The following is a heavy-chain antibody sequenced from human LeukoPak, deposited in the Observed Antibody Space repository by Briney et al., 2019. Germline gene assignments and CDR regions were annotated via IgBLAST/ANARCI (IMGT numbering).Heavy chain of an antibody. CDR1: GGTFSSYA. Sequence: SVKVSCKASGGTFSSYAITWVRQAPGQGLEWMGRITPILGIANYAQKFQGRVTIIADKSTSTAYMELSSLRSEDTAVFYCARDLYSGHEGNAFDIWGQGTMVTVSS. J-gene: IGHJ3*02. CDR3: ARDLYSGHEGNAFDI. CDR2: ITPILGIA. D-gene: IGHD5-12*01. V-gene: IGHV1-69*04.